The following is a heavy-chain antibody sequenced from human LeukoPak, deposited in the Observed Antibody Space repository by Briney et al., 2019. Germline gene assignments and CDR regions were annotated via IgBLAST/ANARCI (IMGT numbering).Heavy chain of an antibody. V-gene: IGHV4-34*01. Sequence: ETLSLTCAVYGGSFSGYYWSWIRQPPGKGLEWIGEINHSGSTNYNPSLKSRVTISVDTSKNQFSLKLSSVTAADTAVYYCARDQWRGFDYWGQGTLVTVSS. J-gene: IGHJ4*02. CDR2: INHSGST. CDR1: GGSFSGYY. D-gene: IGHD2-8*01. CDR3: ARDQWRGFDY.